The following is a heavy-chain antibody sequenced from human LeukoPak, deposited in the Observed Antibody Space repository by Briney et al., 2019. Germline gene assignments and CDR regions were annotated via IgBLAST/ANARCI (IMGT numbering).Heavy chain of an antibody. V-gene: IGHV4-39*07. D-gene: IGHD3-22*01. CDR2: IYYSGST. CDR3: AREILYDSTGYYL. J-gene: IGHJ4*02. CDR1: GGSISSNSYY. Sequence: SETLSLTCTVSGGSISSNSYYWGWIRQPPGKRLEWIGSIYYSGSTYYNPSLSIRVTISVDTSKNQFSLNLRSVTAADTAVYYCAREILYDSTGYYLWGQGTLVTVSS.